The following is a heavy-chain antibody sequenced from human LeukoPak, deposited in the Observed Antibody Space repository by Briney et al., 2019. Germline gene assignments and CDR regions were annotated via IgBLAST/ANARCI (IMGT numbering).Heavy chain of an antibody. D-gene: IGHD3-10*01. CDR2: MNPNSGNT. V-gene: IGHV1-8*01. Sequence: ASVKVSCKASGYTFTSNDINWVRQATGQGLEWMGWMNPNSGNTGYAQKFQGRVAMTRNTSISTAYMELSSLRSEDTVVYYCARVVRRNLLRGVVKLTHFDHWGQGTQVTVSS. CDR1: GYTFTSND. J-gene: IGHJ4*02. CDR3: ARVVRRNLLRGVVKLTHFDH.